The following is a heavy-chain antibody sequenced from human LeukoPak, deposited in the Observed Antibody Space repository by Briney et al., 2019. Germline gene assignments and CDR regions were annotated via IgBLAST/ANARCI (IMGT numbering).Heavy chain of an antibody. D-gene: IGHD4-17*01. Sequence: RSGGSLRLSCAASGFIFSAYGMHWVRHTPGKGLEWVAFIRHDGGNKNYADSMKGRFTISRDNSNNTLYLQMNSLRVEDTAVYYCTREGGVRSPWALDVWGQGTTVTVSS. CDR1: GFIFSAYG. CDR3: TREGGVRSPWALDV. CDR2: IRHDGGNK. V-gene: IGHV3-30*02. J-gene: IGHJ6*02.